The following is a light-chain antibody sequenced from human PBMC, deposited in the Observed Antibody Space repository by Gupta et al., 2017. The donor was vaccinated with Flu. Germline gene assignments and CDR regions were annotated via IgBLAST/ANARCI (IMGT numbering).Light chain of an antibody. CDR1: QSVLYSSNNKNY. V-gene: IGKV4-1*01. CDR2: WAS. Sequence: TINCKSSQSVLYSSNNKNYLAWYQQKPGQPPKLLIYWASTRESGVPDRFSGSGSGTDFTLTISSLQAEDVAVYYCQQYYSTPQTFGQGTKVEIK. J-gene: IGKJ1*01. CDR3: QQYYSTPQT.